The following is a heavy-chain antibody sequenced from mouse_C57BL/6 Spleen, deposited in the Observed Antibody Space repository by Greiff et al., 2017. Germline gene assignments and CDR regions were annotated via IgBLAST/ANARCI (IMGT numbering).Heavy chain of an antibody. Sequence: QVQLQQSGPGLVQPSQCLSITCTASGFSLTSYGVHWVRQSPGKGLEWLGVIWSGGSTDYTAAFISRLSIIKDKAKSQVVFKMNSLQADDAAIFYCATYGNWDAMDYWGQGTSVTGSS. CDR3: ATYGNWDAMDY. CDR1: GFSLTSYG. J-gene: IGHJ4*01. V-gene: IGHV2-2*01. CDR2: IWSGGST. D-gene: IGHD2-1*01.